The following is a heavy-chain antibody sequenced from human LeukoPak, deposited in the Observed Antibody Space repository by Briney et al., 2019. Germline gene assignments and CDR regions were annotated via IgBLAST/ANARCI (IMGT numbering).Heavy chain of an antibody. CDR1: GGTFSSYA. J-gene: IGHJ4*02. V-gene: IGHV1-69*13. CDR2: IIPIFGTA. D-gene: IGHD2-15*01. CDR3: ARQPRSGKLGGY. Sequence: ASVKVPCKASGGTFSSYAISWVRQAPGQGLEWMGGIIPIFGTANYAQKFQGRVTITADESTSTAYMELSSLRSEDTAVYYCARQPRSGKLGGYWGQGTLVTVSS.